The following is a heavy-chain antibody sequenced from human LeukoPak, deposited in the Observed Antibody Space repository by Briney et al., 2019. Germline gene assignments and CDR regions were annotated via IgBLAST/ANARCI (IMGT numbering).Heavy chain of an antibody. CDR1: GYTFTSYG. Sequence: ASVKVSCKASGYTFTSYGISWLRQAPGQGLEWMGWISAYNGNTNYAQKLQGRVTMTTDTSTSTAYMELRSLRSDDTAVYYCARHLCSTSCYRGAYFDYWGQGTLVTVSS. V-gene: IGHV1-18*01. D-gene: IGHD2-2*02. CDR3: ARHLCSTSCYRGAYFDY. CDR2: ISAYNGNT. J-gene: IGHJ4*02.